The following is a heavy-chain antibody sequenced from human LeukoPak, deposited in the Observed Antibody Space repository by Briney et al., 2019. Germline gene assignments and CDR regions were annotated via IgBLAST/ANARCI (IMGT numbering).Heavy chain of an antibody. CDR3: AGLDSSGYYEH. Sequence: SQTLSLTCTVSGGSNGSGGYYWSWIRQHPGKGLEWIGYIYYSGSTYYNPSLKSRVTISVDTSKNQFSLKLSSVTAADTAVYYCAGLDSSGYYEHWGQGTLVTVSS. D-gene: IGHD3-22*01. CDR1: GGSNGSGGYY. J-gene: IGHJ4*02. CDR2: IYYSGST. V-gene: IGHV4-31*03.